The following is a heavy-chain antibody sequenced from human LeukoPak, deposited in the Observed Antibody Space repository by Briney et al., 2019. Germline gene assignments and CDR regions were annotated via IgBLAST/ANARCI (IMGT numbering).Heavy chain of an antibody. J-gene: IGHJ4*02. CDR1: GFTFSSYA. V-gene: IGHV3-23*01. CDR2: ISGSGGST. Sequence: PGGSLRLSCAASGFTFSSYAMSWVRQAPGKGLEWVSTISGSGGSTYYADSVKGRFTISRDNSKNTLYLQMNSLRAEDTAVYYCAKDGGGYDTSGYYYGDYWGQGTLVTVSS. D-gene: IGHD3-22*01. CDR3: AKDGGGYDTSGYYYGDY.